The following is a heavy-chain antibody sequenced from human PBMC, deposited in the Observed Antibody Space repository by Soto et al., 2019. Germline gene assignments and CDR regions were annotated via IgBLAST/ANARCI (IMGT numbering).Heavy chain of an antibody. CDR1: GGTFYTYT. J-gene: IGHJ4*02. CDR2: ITPIYPTT. V-gene: IGHV1-69*15. Sequence: SSVKVSCKASGGTFYTYTFSWVRQAPGQGLEWMGSITPIYPTTNYAEKFQGRLTVTADGSTNTAYMELNSLTSDDTAGYYCARIPRYSFPTTDEVALGGQGAL. D-gene: IGHD5-18*01. CDR3: ARIPRYSFPTTDEVAL.